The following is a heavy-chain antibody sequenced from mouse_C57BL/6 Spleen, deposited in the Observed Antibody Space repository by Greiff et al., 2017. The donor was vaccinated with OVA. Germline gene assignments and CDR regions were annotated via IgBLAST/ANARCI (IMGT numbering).Heavy chain of an antibody. D-gene: IGHD2-4*01. Sequence: VKLVESGAELVKPGASVKISCKASGYAFSSYWMNWVKQRPGKGLEWIGQIYPGDGDTNYNGKFKGKATLTADKSSSTAYMQLSSLTSEDSAVYFCARGDYENYYAMDYWGQGTSVTVSS. V-gene: IGHV1-80*01. CDR1: GYAFSSYW. CDR3: ARGDYENYYAMDY. CDR2: IYPGDGDT. J-gene: IGHJ4*01.